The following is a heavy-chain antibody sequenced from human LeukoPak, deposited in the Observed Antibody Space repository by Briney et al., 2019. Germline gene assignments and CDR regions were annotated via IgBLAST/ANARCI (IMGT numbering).Heavy chain of an antibody. Sequence: GGSLRLSCAGSGFTFRTFEMNWVRQAPGKGLEWVSHIGTIIGNTYYADSAKGRFTVSRDDAKSSLYLQMSSLRAEDTAVYYCAKDVSLFALLVYYFDYWGQGTLVTVSS. CDR2: IGTIIGNT. V-gene: IGHV3-48*03. J-gene: IGHJ4*02. D-gene: IGHD3-16*02. CDR3: AKDVSLFALLVYYFDY. CDR1: GFTFRTFE.